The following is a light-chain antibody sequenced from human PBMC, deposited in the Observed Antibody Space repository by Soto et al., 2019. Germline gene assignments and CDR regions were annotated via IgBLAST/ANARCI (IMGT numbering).Light chain of an antibody. J-gene: IGKJ1*01. Sequence: EIVLTQSRGTLSLSPGERGTLSCRASQSVSSTFLAWYQQKPGQAPRLLIYGASSRATGIPDRFSGSGSGTDFILTISRLEPEDFAMYYCQQYSRSPGTFGQGTKVDIK. V-gene: IGKV3-20*01. CDR3: QQYSRSPGT. CDR1: QSVSSTF. CDR2: GAS.